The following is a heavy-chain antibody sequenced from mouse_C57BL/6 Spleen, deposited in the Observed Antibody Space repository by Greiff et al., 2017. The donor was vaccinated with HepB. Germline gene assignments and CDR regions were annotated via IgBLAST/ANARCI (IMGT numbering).Heavy chain of an antibody. CDR2: ISSGSSTI. V-gene: IGHV5-17*01. CDR3: ARDYGNLYYYAMDY. Sequence: EVQGVESGGGLVKPGGSLKLSCAASGFTFSDYGMHWVRQAPEKGLEWVAYISSGSSTIYYADTVKGRFTISRDNAKNTLFLQMTSLRSEDTAMYYCARDYGNLYYYAMDYWGQGTSVTVSS. CDR1: GFTFSDYG. J-gene: IGHJ4*01. D-gene: IGHD2-1*01.